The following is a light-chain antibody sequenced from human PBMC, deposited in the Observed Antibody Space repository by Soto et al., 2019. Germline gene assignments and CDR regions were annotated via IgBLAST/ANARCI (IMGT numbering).Light chain of an antibody. CDR3: QKYTSAPCT. J-gene: IGKJ3*01. V-gene: IGKV1-27*01. Sequence: DIQMTQSPSSLSASVGDRVTITCRASQGIDTYLAWYQQKPGQVPKLLIYAASTLQSGVPSRFSGSGSGTDFTLTISSLQSEDVATYFCQKYTSAPCTFGPGTKVDIK. CDR1: QGIDTY. CDR2: AAS.